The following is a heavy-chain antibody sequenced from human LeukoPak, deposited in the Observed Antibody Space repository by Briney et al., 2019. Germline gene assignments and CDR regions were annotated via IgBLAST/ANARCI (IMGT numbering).Heavy chain of an antibody. Sequence: GGSLRLSCAASGFTFTSYSMSWVRQAPGKGLEWVGRSKSKSDGGTTDFAAPVKGRFTISRDDSKNTVFLQMNSLKTEDTAVYYWTTGFWRVYFFDFWGKGT. D-gene: IGHD3-3*01. V-gene: IGHV3-15*01. J-gene: IGHJ4*02. CDR3: TTGFWRVYFFDF. CDR1: GFTFTSYS. CDR2: SKSKSDGGTT.